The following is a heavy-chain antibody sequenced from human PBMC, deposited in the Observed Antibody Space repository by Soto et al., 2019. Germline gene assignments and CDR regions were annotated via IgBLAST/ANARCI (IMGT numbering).Heavy chain of an antibody. J-gene: IGHJ5*02. CDR3: ARVMDARGEPAWFDP. CDR2: IIPIFGTA. V-gene: IGHV1-69*13. Sequence: SVKVSFKASGGPFSSYAISWVRQAPGQGLEWMGGIIPIFGTANYAQKFQGRVTITADESTSTAYMELSSLRSEDTAVYYCARVMDARGEPAWFDPWGQGTLVTVS. D-gene: IGHD2-21*01. CDR1: GGPFSSYA.